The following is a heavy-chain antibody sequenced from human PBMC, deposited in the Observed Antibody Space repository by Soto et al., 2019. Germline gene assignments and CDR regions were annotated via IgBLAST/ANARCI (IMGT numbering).Heavy chain of an antibody. CDR1: GGSVSSGDFY. V-gene: IGHV4-61*08. CDR2: ISSRGKT. J-gene: IGHJ6*03. CDR3: ARGSKGNCSGGSCYHNYYYYMDV. Sequence: PSETLSLTCTVSGGSVSSGDFYWSWLRQPPGNRLELIGCISSRGKTDYTPSLKSRVRISVDTSKNQFSLKLSSVTAADTAVYYCARGSKGNCSGGSCYHNYYYYMDVWGKGTTVTVSS. D-gene: IGHD2-15*01.